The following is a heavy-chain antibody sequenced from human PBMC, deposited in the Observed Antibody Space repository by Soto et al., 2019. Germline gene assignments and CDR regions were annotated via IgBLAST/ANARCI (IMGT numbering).Heavy chain of an antibody. CDR3: AKVPGPFDIVVVVAATGY. Sequence: GVSLRLSCAASGFTFSSYDISWVRQSPVKGLEWVSDISGSGGSTYYADSVKGRFNISRDNSKNTLYLQMNSLRAEDTAVYYCAKVPGPFDIVVVVAATGYWGQGTLVTVSS. V-gene: IGHV3-23*01. J-gene: IGHJ4*02. CDR2: ISGSGGST. D-gene: IGHD2-15*01. CDR1: GFTFSSYD.